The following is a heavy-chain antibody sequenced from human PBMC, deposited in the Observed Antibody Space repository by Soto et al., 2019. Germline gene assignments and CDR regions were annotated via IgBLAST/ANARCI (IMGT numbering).Heavy chain of an antibody. CDR3: ARDRLANWFDP. CDR1: GGSISTYY. Sequence: SETLSLTCTVSGGSISTYYWSWIRQPPGKGLEWIEYIYYSGSTNYNPSLKSRVTISLDTSKNQFSLKLSSVTAADTAVYYCARDRLANWFDPWGQGTLVTVSS. D-gene: IGHD3-9*01. J-gene: IGHJ5*02. CDR2: IYYSGST. V-gene: IGHV4-59*01.